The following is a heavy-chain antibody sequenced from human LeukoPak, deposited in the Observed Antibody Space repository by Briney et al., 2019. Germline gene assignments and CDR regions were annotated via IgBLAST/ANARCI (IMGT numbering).Heavy chain of an antibody. Sequence: GASVKVSCKASGYTFTGYYMRWVRQAPGQGLEWMGWINPNSGGTNYAQKFQGRVTMTRDTSISTAYMELSRLRSDDTAVYYCARAGKPLIAAASWDPWGQGTLVTVSS. CDR3: ARAGKPLIAAASWDP. CDR2: INPNSGGT. J-gene: IGHJ5*02. D-gene: IGHD6-13*01. CDR1: GYTFTGYY. V-gene: IGHV1-2*02.